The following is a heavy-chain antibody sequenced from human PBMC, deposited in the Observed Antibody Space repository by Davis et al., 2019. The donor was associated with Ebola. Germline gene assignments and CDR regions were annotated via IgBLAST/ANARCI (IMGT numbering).Heavy chain of an antibody. CDR3: ANHYGDYVFDY. D-gene: IGHD4-17*01. V-gene: IGHV3-48*01. J-gene: IGHJ4*02. CDR1: GFTFSSYA. Sequence: GGSLRLSCAASGFTFSSYAMSWVRQAPGKGLEWLSNISGGSTSTHYADSVKGRFTISRDNAKNSLYLQMNSLRAEDTAVYYCANHYGDYVFDYWGQGTLVTVSS. CDR2: ISGGSTST.